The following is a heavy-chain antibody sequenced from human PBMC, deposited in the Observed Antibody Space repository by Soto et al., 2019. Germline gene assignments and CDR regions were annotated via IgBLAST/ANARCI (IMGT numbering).Heavy chain of an antibody. D-gene: IGHD2-2*02. V-gene: IGHV3-30-3*01. J-gene: IGHJ6*02. CDR3: AKHGGRYCSSTSCYTYYYYYGMDV. Sequence: GGSLRLSCAASGFTFSSYAMHWVRQAPGKGLEWVAVISYDGSNKYYADSVKGRFTISRDNSKNTLYLQMNSLRAEDTAVYYCAKHGGRYCSSTSCYTYYYYYGMDVWGQGTTVTV. CDR1: GFTFSSYA. CDR2: ISYDGSNK.